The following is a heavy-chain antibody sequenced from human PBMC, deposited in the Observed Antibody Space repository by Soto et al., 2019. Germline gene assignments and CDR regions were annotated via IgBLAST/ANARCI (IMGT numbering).Heavy chain of an antibody. CDR1: GGSISSGGYY. Sequence: SETLSLTCTVSGGSISSGGYYWSWIRQHPGKGLEWIGYIYYSGSTYYNPSLKSRVTISVDTSKNQFSLKLSSVTAADTAVYYCVSFGVAPAATERGSVYWGQGTLVTVSS. CDR3: VSFGVAPAATERGSVY. CDR2: IYYSGST. J-gene: IGHJ4*02. D-gene: IGHD2-2*01. V-gene: IGHV4-31*03.